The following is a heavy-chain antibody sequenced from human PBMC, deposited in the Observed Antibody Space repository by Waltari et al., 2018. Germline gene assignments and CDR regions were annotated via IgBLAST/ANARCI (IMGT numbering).Heavy chain of an antibody. CDR1: GFPGSSDS. CDR2: MYRGCSA. D-gene: IGHD3-10*01. Sequence: EVRLVESGGDLVQPGGSLRLSCAASGFPGSSDSRNWLRQAPGKGLEWGSVMYRGCSANYTDSVKGRFIVSRDNSRNTLYLQMNGLRADDTAIYYCARGHRGSRPLWGQGTLVTVSS. V-gene: IGHV3-53*01. CDR3: ARGHRGSRPL. J-gene: IGHJ4*02.